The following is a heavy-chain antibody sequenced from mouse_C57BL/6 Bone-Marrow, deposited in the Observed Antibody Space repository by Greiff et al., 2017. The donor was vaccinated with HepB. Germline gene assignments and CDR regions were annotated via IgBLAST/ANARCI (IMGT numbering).Heavy chain of an antibody. CDR3: ASATYYGNYYYAMDY. CDR1: GYTFTSYT. J-gene: IGHJ4*01. Sequence: QVQLKESGAELARPGASVKMSCKASGYTFTSYTMHWVKQRPGQGLEWIGYINPSSGYTKYNQKFKDKATLTADKSSSTAYMQLSSLTSEDSAVYYCASATYYGNYYYAMDYWGQGTSVTVSS. D-gene: IGHD2-10*01. V-gene: IGHV1-4*01. CDR2: INPSSGYT.